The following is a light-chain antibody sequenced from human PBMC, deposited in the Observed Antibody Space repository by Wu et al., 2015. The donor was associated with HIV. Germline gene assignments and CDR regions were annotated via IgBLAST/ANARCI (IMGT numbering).Light chain of an antibody. J-gene: IGKJ2*01. CDR3: QQYNNWPPDT. Sequence: EIVLTQSPATVSVSSGGRVTLSCRASQSVDSDLAWYQQKPGQAPRLLIYGASKRATGIPDRFSGSGYGTDFALTINNIQSEDFAVYFCQQYNNWPPDTFGQGTKLDIK. CDR2: GAS. V-gene: IGKV3-15*01. CDR1: QSVDSD.